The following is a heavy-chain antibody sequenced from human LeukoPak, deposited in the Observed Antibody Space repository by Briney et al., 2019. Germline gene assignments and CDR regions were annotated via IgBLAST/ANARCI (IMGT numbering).Heavy chain of an antibody. Sequence: SETLSLTCTVSGGSISSYYWSWIRQPAGKGLGWIGRIYTSGSTNYNPSLKSRVTTSVDTSKNQFSLKLSPVTAADTAVYYCARVDSNYAWLDPWGQGTLVTVSS. D-gene: IGHD4-11*01. V-gene: IGHV4-4*07. CDR3: ARVDSNYAWLDP. J-gene: IGHJ5*02. CDR1: GGSISSYY. CDR2: IYTSGST.